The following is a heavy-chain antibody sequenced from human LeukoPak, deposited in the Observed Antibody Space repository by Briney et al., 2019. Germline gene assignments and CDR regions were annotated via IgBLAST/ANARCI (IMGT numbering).Heavy chain of an antibody. J-gene: IGHJ3*02. Sequence: SETLSLTCTVSGGSISSGDYYWSWIRQPPGKGLEWIGYIYYSGSTYYNPSLKSRVTISVDTSKNQFSLKLTSVTAADTAVYYCARDPRWTDWGDAFDIWGQGTMVTVSS. CDR3: ARDPRWTDWGDAFDI. V-gene: IGHV4-30-4*02. D-gene: IGHD7-27*01. CDR1: GGSISSGDYY. CDR2: IYYSGST.